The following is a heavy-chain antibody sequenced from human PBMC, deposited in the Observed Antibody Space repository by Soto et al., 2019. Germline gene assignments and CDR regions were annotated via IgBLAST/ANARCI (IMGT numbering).Heavy chain of an antibody. CDR2: INPYSGTT. CDR1: GYTFTGQY. CDR3: ARGQDMGTYSRVLAY. D-gene: IGHD3-10*01. Sequence: ASVKVSCKTSGYTFTGQYVHWVRLAPGQGLEWMGCINPYSGTTNYGENFEGRVTVTRDTSLSTVYMELDRLRSDDTAVYYCARGQDMGTYSRVLAYWGQGTLVTVPS. V-gene: IGHV1-2*02. J-gene: IGHJ4*02.